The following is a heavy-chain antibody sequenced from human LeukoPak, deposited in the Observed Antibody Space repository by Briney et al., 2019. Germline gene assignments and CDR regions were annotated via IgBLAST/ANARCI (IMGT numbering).Heavy chain of an antibody. Sequence: GASVKVSCKASGYTFTGYYMHWVRQAPGQGLEWMGWISAYNGNTNYAQKLQGRVTMTTDTSTSTAYMELRSLRSDDTAVYYCARGWDSGYGLGLDYWGQGTLVTVSS. V-gene: IGHV1-18*04. CDR3: ARGWDSGYGLGLDY. CDR2: ISAYNGNT. CDR1: GYTFTGYY. D-gene: IGHD5-12*01. J-gene: IGHJ4*02.